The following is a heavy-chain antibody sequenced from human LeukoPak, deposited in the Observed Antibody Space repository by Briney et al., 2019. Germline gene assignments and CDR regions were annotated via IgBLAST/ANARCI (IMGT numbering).Heavy chain of an antibody. V-gene: IGHV4-34*01. CDR1: GGSFSGYY. Sequence: SETLSLTCAVYGGSFSGYYWSWIRQPPGKGLEWIGEINHSGSTNYNPSLKSRVTISVDTSKNQFSLKLSSVTAADTAVYYCAILRLQLWYFDLWGRGTLVTVSS. J-gene: IGHJ2*01. CDR3: AILRLQLWYFDL. D-gene: IGHD6-25*01. CDR2: INHSGST.